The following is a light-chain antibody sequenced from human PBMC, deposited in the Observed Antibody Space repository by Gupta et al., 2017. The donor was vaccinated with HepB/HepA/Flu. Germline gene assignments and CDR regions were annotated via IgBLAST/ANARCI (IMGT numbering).Light chain of an antibody. Sequence: VLTHPPSVSVAPGKTSRITCGGNNIGSKSVHWYQQKPGQAPVLVIYYDSDRPSGIPERCSGSNSGNTATLTISRVEAGEEADDYCQVWDSSSDNYVFGGGTKLTVL. CDR1: NIGSKS. V-gene: IGLV3-21*04. CDR2: YDS. J-gene: IGLJ3*02. CDR3: QVWDSSSDNYV.